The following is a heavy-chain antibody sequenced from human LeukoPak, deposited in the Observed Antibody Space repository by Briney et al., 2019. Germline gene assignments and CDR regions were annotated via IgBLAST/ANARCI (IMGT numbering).Heavy chain of an antibody. CDR1: GFTFTCCW. CDR2: IKQEGREK. V-gene: IGHV3-7*01. CDR3: ARVPGVTRYFDT. J-gene: IGHJ4*02. Sequence: PGGSLRLSCAASGFTFTCCWMCGVRQTPGRGLERVASIKQEGREKCYEDSVKGRFTISRANAKISLYLQVNSLRAEEPAVQYCARVPGVTRYFDTCGQGDLVSVSS. D-gene: IGHD4-23*01.